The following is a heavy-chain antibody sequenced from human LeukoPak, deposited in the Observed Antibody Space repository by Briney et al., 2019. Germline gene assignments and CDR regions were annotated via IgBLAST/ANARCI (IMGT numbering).Heavy chain of an antibody. V-gene: IGHV3-23*01. CDR1: GFTFSSYA. D-gene: IGHD1-26*01. Sequence: GGSLRLSCVASGFTFSSYAMSWVRQAPGKGLEWVSAISGSGVTTHYAGSVKGRFSISRDNSKNTLYLQMNSLRAEDTALYYCAKKVVVGATSPYSDFQDWGQGTLATVSS. CDR3: AKKVVVGATSPYSDFQD. J-gene: IGHJ1*01. CDR2: ISGSGVTT.